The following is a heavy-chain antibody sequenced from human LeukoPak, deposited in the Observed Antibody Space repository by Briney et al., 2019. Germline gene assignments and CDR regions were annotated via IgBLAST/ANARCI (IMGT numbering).Heavy chain of an antibody. J-gene: IGHJ4*02. D-gene: IGHD3-22*01. CDR1: GFTFSTYA. Sequence: PGGSLRLSCAASGFTFSTYAMHWVRQAPGKGLEWVAIISYDGSNKYYADSVKGRFTISRDNSKNTLFLRMNSLRAEDTAVYFCAKQSLYDSSGHFHYWGQGTLVTVSS. V-gene: IGHV3-30-3*02. CDR2: ISYDGSNK. CDR3: AKQSLYDSSGHFHY.